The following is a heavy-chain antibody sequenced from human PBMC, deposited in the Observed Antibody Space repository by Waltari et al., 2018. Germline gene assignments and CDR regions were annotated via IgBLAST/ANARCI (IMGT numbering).Heavy chain of an antibody. CDR2: INHSGSP. CDR3: ARGQRYYDFWSGYPGSYFDY. J-gene: IGHJ4*02. Sequence: QVQLQQWGAGLLKPSETLSLTCAVYGGSFSGYYWSWIRQPPGKGMEWIGEINHSGSPNYTPALSSRVTISVDTSKNQFSRKLSSVTAADTAVYYCARGQRYYDFWSGYPGSYFDYWGQGTLVTVSS. V-gene: IGHV4-34*01. D-gene: IGHD3-3*01. CDR1: GGSFSGYY.